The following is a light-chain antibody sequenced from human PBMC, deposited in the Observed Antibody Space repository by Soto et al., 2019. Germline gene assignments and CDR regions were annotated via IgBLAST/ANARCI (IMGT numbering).Light chain of an antibody. CDR3: QQYGSSSSWT. CDR1: QSGSNSY. Sequence: EIVLTQSPGTLSLSPGERATLSCRASQSGSNSYLAWYQQRPGQAPRLLIYGASTRATGIPDRFSGSGSETDFTPTITRLEPEDFAVYYCQQYGSSSSWTFGQGTNVEIK. J-gene: IGKJ1*01. V-gene: IGKV3-20*01. CDR2: GAS.